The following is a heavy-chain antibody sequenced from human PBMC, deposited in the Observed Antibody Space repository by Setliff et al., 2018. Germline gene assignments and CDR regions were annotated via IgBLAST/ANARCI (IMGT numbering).Heavy chain of an antibody. Sequence: SETLSLTCTVSGGSISSYYWSWIRQPPGKGLEWIGYIYYSGSTNYNPSLKNRFTITVDTSKNQFSLKLSSVTAADMAVYYCASYGSNYWGQGTLVTVSS. CDR3: ASYGSNY. D-gene: IGHD1-26*01. V-gene: IGHV4-59*01. J-gene: IGHJ4*02. CDR2: IYYSGST. CDR1: GGSISSYY.